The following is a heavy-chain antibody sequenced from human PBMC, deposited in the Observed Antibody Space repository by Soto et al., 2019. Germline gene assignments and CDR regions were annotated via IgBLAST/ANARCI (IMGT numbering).Heavy chain of an antibody. CDR3: ARAPTSRFDY. V-gene: IGHV3-30-3*01. J-gene: IGHJ4*02. Sequence: GGSLRLSCSASGFTFSTFAVHWVRQAPGKGLEWVAVISADGTNKYYADSVKGRFTISRDNSKNTLFLQMDSLRTEDTAMYYCARAPTSRFDYWGQGTLVTVSS. CDR2: ISADGTNK. CDR1: GFTFSTFA.